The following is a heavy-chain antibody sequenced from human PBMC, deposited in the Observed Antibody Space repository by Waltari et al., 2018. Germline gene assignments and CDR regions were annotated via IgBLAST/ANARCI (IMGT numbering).Heavy chain of an antibody. V-gene: IGHV3-7*01. D-gene: IGHD3-3*01. J-gene: IGHJ4*02. CDR1: EFTFAYYW. CDR3: ATQSWSNFEY. CDR2: IKEDGSEK. Sequence: EVQLVESGGGLVQPGGSLRLSCAASEFTFAYYWVTWVHQAPGKGLEWVANIKEDGSEKYYVDSVKGRFTISRDNAKNSLYLQMSSLRVEDTAVYYCATQSWSNFEYWGQGTLVTVSS.